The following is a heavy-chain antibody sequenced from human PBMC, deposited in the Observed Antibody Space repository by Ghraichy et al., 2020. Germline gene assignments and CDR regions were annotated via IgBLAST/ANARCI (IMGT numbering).Heavy chain of an antibody. CDR3: ARGTYCSGGTCNGPEAFDK. V-gene: IGHV4-4*07. CDR1: GASISNYY. J-gene: IGHJ3*02. CDR2: IHISEST. Sequence: SETLSLTCTVSGASISNYYWTWIRQPAGKGLEWIGRIHISESTNYNPSLKSRVTMSVETSKNQVSLKVSSVTAADTAVYYCARGTYCSGGTCNGPEAFDKWGQGTMVTVSS. D-gene: IGHD2-15*01.